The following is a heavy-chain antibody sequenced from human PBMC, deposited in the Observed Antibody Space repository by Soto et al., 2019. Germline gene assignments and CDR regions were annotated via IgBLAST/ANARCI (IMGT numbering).Heavy chain of an antibody. J-gene: IGHJ4*02. CDR3: AKDRGYCSSTSCRYGPFDY. D-gene: IGHD2-2*01. CDR2: ISGSGGST. Sequence: PGGSLRLSCAASGLTFSSYAMSWVRQAPGKGLEWVSAISGSGGSTYYADSVKGRFTISRDNSKNTLYLQMNSLRAEDTAVYYCAKDRGYCSSTSCRYGPFDYWGQGTLVTVSS. CDR1: GLTFSSYA. V-gene: IGHV3-23*01.